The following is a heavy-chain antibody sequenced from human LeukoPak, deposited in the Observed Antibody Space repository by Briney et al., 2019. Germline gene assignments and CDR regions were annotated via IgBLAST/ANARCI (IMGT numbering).Heavy chain of an antibody. J-gene: IGHJ3*02. Sequence: PGGSLRLSCAASGFTFTSFAMSWVRQAPGKGLEWVSAISGSGGSTYYADSVKGRFTISRDNSKNTLYLQMNSLRAEDTAVYYCAKGSWGIHDAFDIWGQGTMVTVSS. CDR1: GFTFTSFA. V-gene: IGHV3-23*01. CDR3: AKGSWGIHDAFDI. D-gene: IGHD3-16*01. CDR2: ISGSGGST.